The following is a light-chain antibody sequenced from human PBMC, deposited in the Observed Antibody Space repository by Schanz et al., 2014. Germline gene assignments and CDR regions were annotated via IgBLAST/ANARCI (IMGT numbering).Light chain of an antibody. V-gene: IGKV1-16*01. Sequence: DIQVTQSPFSLSASVGDRVTITCRASQGISNQLGWFQQRAGKAPKSLIYVVSSLESGVPSRFSGSGSGTEFTLTISSLQPDDFASYHCIHYNVFSGAFGQGTKVEI. CDR1: QGISNQ. J-gene: IGKJ1*01. CDR3: IHYNVFSGA. CDR2: VVS.